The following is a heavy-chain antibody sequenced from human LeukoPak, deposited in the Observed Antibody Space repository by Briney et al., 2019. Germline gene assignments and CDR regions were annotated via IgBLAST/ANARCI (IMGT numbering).Heavy chain of an antibody. CDR3: VSPRGFSYGYFDY. V-gene: IGHV4-39*01. J-gene: IGHJ4*02. CDR1: GGSISSSSAY. Sequence: SETLSLTCTVSGGSISSSSAYWGWLRQPPGKGLEWIGSIYYSKNTYYNPSLKSRVTISADTSKNQFSLTLGSVSATDTAVYYCVSPRGFSYGYFDYWGQGTLVTVAS. D-gene: IGHD5-18*01. CDR2: IYYSKNT.